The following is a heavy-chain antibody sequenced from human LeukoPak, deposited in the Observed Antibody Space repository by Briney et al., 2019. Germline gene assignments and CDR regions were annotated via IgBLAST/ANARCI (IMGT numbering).Heavy chain of an antibody. CDR1: RYTFTGYY. J-gene: IGHJ4*02. D-gene: IGHD5/OR15-5a*01. Sequence: ASMKVSSKASRYTFTGYYIHWVRQAPGQGLEWMGWINPNSGGTNYAQKFQGRVTMTRDTSISTAYMELSRLRSDDTAVYYCARDFRQRVPPPYFDYWGQGTLVTVSS. CDR2: INPNSGGT. CDR3: ARDFRQRVPPPYFDY. V-gene: IGHV1-2*02.